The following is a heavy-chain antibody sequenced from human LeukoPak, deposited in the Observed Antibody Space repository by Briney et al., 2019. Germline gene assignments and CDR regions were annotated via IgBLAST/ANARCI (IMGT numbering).Heavy chain of an antibody. CDR1: GFTLSSYG. CDR3: ARYTYDSSGFSSWFDP. CDR2: IWYDGSNK. J-gene: IGHJ5*02. V-gene: IGHV3-33*01. Sequence: GGSLRLSCAASGFTLSSYGMHWVRQAPGKGLEWVAVIWYDGSNKYYADSVKGRFIISRDNSKNTLYLQMNSLRAEDTAVYYCARYTYDSSGFSSWFDPWGQGTLVTVSS. D-gene: IGHD3-22*01.